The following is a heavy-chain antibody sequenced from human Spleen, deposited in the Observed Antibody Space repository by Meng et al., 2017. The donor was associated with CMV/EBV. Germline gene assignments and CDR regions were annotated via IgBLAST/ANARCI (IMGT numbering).Heavy chain of an antibody. CDR2: IYWNDDK. CDR1: GFSLSTSGVG. CDR3: AHDHYYDVSSGYHYNWFDP. J-gene: IGHJ5*02. V-gene: IGHV2-5*01. Sequence: SGPTLVKPTQTLTLTCTFSGFSLSTSGVGVGWIRQPPGKALEWLALIYWNDDKRYSPSLKSRLTITKDTSKNQVVLTMTNMDPVDTATYYCAHDHYYDVSSGYHYNWFDPWGQGTLVTVSS. D-gene: IGHD3-3*01.